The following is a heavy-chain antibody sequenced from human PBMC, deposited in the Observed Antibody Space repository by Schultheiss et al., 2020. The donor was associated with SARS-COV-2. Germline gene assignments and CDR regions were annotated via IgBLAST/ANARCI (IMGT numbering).Heavy chain of an antibody. Sequence: GSLRLSCTVSGGSISSGGYYWSWIRQPPGKGLEWIGEINHSGSTNYNPSLKSRVTISVDTSKNQFSLKLSSVTAADTAVYYCARVWRAMGYYYGMDVWGQGTTVTVSS. CDR1: GGSISSGGYY. J-gene: IGHJ6*02. D-gene: IGHD1-1*01. CDR3: ARVWRAMGYYYGMDV. CDR2: INHSGST. V-gene: IGHV4-39*07.